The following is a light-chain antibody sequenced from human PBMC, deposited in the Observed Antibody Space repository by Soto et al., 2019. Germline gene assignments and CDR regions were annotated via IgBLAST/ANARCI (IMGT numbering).Light chain of an antibody. J-gene: IGKJ1*01. CDR2: DAS. CDR1: QSMNDW. Sequence: DIQMTQSPSTLSASVGDRVTITCRASQSMNDWLAWFQQKPGKAPKVLIYDASSLQSGVQSRFSGSGSGTQFTLTIDGLQPDDVATYYCLRYNAFSQTFGQGTQVEL. CDR3: LRYNAFSQT. V-gene: IGKV1-5*01.